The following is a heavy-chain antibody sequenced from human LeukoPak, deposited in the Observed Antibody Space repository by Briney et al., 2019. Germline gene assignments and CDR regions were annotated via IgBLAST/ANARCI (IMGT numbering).Heavy chain of an antibody. D-gene: IGHD3-22*01. Sequence: SETLSLTCTVSGGSISSSSYYWDWIRQPPGKALEWIGSIYYSGSTYYNPSLKSRVTISVDTSKNQFSLKLSSVTAADTAVYYCARAGNYYYDSSGYGHDAFDIWGQGTMVTVSS. CDR3: ARAGNYYYDSSGYGHDAFDI. CDR1: GGSISSSSYY. V-gene: IGHV4-39*07. J-gene: IGHJ3*02. CDR2: IYYSGST.